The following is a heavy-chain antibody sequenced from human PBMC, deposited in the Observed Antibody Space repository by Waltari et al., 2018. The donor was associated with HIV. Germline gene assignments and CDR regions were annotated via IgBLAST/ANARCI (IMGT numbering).Heavy chain of an antibody. CDR1: GFTFSSYA. Sequence: EVQLLESGGGLVQPGGSLRLSCAASGFTFSSYAMSWVRQAPGKGLEGVSAIRGSGGSTYYADSVKGRFTISRDNSKNTLYLQMNSLRAEDTAVYYCAKNLGYGGRTGMDVWGQGTTVTVSS. J-gene: IGHJ6*02. CDR2: IRGSGGST. V-gene: IGHV3-23*01. D-gene: IGHD5-12*01. CDR3: AKNLGYGGRTGMDV.